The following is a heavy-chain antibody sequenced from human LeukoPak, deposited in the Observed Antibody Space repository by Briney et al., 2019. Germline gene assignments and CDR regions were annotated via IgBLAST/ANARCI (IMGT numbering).Heavy chain of an antibody. CDR3: VRDRELNY. CDR2: TYNSGST. D-gene: IGHD1-7*01. J-gene: IGHJ4*02. Sequence: SETLSLTCTVSGVSISIYYWSWVRQPPGKGLEWIWYTYNSGSTIYNPSLKSRATISADTSKNQFSLQLSSVTAADTAVYYCVRDRELNYWGQGTLVTVSS. CDR1: GVSISIYY. V-gene: IGHV4-59*01.